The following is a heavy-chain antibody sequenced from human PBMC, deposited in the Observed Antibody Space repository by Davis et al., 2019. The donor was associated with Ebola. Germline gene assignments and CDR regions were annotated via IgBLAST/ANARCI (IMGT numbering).Heavy chain of an antibody. CDR1: GFTFSSYS. Sequence: PGGSLRLSCAASGFTFSSYSINWVRQAPGKGLEWVSSISSSSSYIYYADSVKGRFTISRDNSKNTLYLQMNSLRAEDTAVYYCAKGSYSDYWGQGTLVTVSS. D-gene: IGHD3-10*01. V-gene: IGHV3-21*01. CDR2: ISSSSSYI. J-gene: IGHJ4*02. CDR3: AKGSYSDY.